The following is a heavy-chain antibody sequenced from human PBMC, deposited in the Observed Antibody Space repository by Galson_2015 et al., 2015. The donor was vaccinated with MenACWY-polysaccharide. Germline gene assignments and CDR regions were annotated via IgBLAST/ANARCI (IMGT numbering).Heavy chain of an antibody. CDR3: ASLPLGNCGSVSCYGYFHH. D-gene: IGHD2-2*01. CDR2: IYYSGRT. Sequence: SETLSLTCAVSGYSISSGYYWGWIRQPPGKGLEWIGYIYYSGRTNYSPSLKSRATVSLDTSKSQFSLKLSFVTAADTAVYYCASLPLGNCGSVSCYGYFHHWGQGTLVTVSS. CDR1: GYSISSGYY. J-gene: IGHJ1*01. V-gene: IGHV4-38-2*01.